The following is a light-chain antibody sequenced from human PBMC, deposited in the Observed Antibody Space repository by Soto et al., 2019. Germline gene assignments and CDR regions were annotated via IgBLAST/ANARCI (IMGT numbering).Light chain of an antibody. Sequence: EIVLTQSPGTLSLSPGERATLSCRASQSVSNNYLAWYQQKPGQAPRLLIFGVSNRAAGIPARFSGSGSGTEFTLTISSLQSEDFAVYYCQQYGDWPLTFGGGTKVDIK. J-gene: IGKJ4*01. V-gene: IGKV3-15*01. CDR3: QQYGDWPLT. CDR1: QSVSNN. CDR2: GVS.